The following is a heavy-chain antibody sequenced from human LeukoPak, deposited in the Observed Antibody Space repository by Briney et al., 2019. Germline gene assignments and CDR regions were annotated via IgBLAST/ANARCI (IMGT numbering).Heavy chain of an antibody. J-gene: IGHJ6*02. CDR2: IWYDGSNK. D-gene: IGHD4-17*01. CDR3: ARGGRTTWHGMDV. CDR1: GFTFSTYG. V-gene: IGHV3-33*01. Sequence: PGGSLRLSCEASGFTFSTYGMHWVRQAPGKGLEWAAVIWYDGSNKNYADSVKGRFTISRDNSKNTLYLQMNSLRAEDTAVYYCARGGRTTWHGMDVWGQGTTVTVSS.